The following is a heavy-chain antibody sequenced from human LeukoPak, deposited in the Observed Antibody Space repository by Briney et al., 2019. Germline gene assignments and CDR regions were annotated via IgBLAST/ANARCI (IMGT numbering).Heavy chain of an antibody. CDR3: ARGRFSSGWLFDY. CDR2: IYSGGST. V-gene: IGHV3-66*01. CDR1: GFTVSSNY. D-gene: IGHD6-19*01. Sequence: GGSLRLSCAASGFTVSSNYMSWVRQAPGKGLEWVSVIYSGGSTYYADSVKGRFTISRDNSKNTLYLQMNSLRAEDTAVYYCARGRFSSGWLFDYWGQGTLVTVSS. J-gene: IGHJ4*02.